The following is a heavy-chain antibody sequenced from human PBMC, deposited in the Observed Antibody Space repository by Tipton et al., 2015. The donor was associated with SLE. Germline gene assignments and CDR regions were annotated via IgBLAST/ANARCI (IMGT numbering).Heavy chain of an antibody. Sequence: TLSLTCAVYGGSFSDYYWSWIRQSPGKGLEWIGEVSHRGITKYNPSLKSRVTMSIDRSKNHFSLRLRSVSAADTAIYYCAREVKSGRYDWFDPWGQGTLVTVSS. CDR3: AREVKSGRYDWFDP. J-gene: IGHJ5*02. CDR2: VSHRGIT. CDR1: GGSFSDYY. D-gene: IGHD1-26*01. V-gene: IGHV4-34*09.